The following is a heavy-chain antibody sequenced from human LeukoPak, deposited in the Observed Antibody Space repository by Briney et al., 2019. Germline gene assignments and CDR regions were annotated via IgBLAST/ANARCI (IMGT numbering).Heavy chain of an antibody. D-gene: IGHD2-2*01. CDR2: ISSSSSYI. CDR3: ARRRGYCSSTSCSHYYFDY. J-gene: IGHJ4*02. V-gene: IGHV3-21*01. Sequence: GGSLRLSCAASGFTFSSYSMNWVREAPGKGLEWVSSISSSSSYIYYADSVKGRFTTSRDNAKNSLYLQMNSLRAEDTAVYYCARRRGYCSSTSCSHYYFDYWGQGTLVTVSS. CDR1: GFTFSSYS.